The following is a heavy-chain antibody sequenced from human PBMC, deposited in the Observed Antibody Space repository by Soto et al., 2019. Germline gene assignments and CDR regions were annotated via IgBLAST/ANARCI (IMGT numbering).Heavy chain of an antibody. D-gene: IGHD2-2*01. CDR2: ISSSSSYI. V-gene: IGHV3-21*01. J-gene: IGHJ6*02. CDR3: ARDGVVPAAPKLGYYGMDV. CDR1: GFTFSSSS. Sequence: PGGSRQLSWSPSGFTFSSSSVNCVRHAPGKGLDWVSSISSSSSYIYYADSVKGRFTISRDNAKNSLYLQMNSLRAEDTAVYYCARDGVVPAAPKLGYYGMDVWGQGTTVTVSS.